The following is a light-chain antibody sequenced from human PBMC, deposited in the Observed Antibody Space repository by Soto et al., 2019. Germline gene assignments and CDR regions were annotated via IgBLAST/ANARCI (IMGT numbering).Light chain of an antibody. CDR2: DVS. Sequence: QSALTQPASVSGSPGQSITISCTGTSSDVGGYNYVSWYQQHPGTAPKLMIYDVSNRPSGVSNRFSGSKSGNTASLTISGLQAEDEVDYYCSSYPSSSTMVFGGGTKLTVL. J-gene: IGLJ2*01. CDR3: SSYPSSSTMV. V-gene: IGLV2-14*01. CDR1: SSDVGGYNY.